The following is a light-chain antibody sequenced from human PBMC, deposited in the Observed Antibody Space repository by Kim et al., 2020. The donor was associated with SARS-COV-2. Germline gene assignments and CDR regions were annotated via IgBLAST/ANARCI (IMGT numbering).Light chain of an antibody. CDR3: LLYYGGANLV. CDR2: STR. CDR1: SGTVTSGYY. V-gene: IGLV7-43*01. J-gene: IGLJ2*01. Sequence: GGTDTRTSTASSGTVTSGYYPNWFQQKPGPAPSALIYSTRNSHSWTPARFSGALLGGKAVLTVSSVQPEDEAEYYCLLYYGGANLVFGGGTQLTVL.